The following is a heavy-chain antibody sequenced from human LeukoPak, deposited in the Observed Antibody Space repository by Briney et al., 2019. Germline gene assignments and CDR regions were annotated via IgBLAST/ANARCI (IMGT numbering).Heavy chain of an antibody. CDR2: FNSDGTTT. CDR1: GFTFSRYW. D-gene: IGHD4-17*01. CDR3: ASSGITVTSSYFYHLDV. V-gene: IGHV3-74*01. J-gene: IGHJ6*03. Sequence: QSGGSLRLFCVGSGFTFSRYWMFWIRQATGKGRVWVTCFNSDGTTTNYAGSVKGRFSISRDNAKNTLSLELNSLRAEDTAVYFCASSGITVTSSYFYHLDVWGKGTMVTVSS.